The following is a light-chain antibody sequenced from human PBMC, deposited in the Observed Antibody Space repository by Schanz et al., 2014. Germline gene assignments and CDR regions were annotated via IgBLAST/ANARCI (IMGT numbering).Light chain of an antibody. J-gene: IGLJ2*01. CDR3: AAWDDSLSGLV. Sequence: QSVLTQPPSASGTPGQRVIISCSGTSSNIGGNYVYWYQQLSGTAPKLLIYKNDQRPSGVPDRFSASKSGTSASLAISGLRSEDEADYDCAAWDDSLSGLVFGGGTKLTVL. CDR2: KND. CDR1: SSNIGGNY. V-gene: IGLV1-47*01.